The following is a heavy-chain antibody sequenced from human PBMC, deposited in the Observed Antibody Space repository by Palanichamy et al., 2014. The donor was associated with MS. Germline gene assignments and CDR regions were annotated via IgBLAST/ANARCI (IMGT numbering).Heavy chain of an antibody. Sequence: EVQLVQSGTEVKKPGDSLKISCKGYGYSFANYWIAWVRQLPGKGLEWMGSIYPDDSYTTYSPSFQGQVTIPADKSISTAYLQWYSLQASDTAMYYCARPGVAGKVVLYYFDYWGQGNMVTVSS. CDR2: IYPDDSYT. D-gene: IGHD3-3*01. V-gene: IGHV5-51*01. J-gene: IGHJ4*02. CDR3: ARPGVAGKVVLYYFDY. CDR1: GYSFANYW.